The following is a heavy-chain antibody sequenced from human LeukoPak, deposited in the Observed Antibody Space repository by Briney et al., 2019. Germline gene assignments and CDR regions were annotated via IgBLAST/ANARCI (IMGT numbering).Heavy chain of an antibody. Sequence: GGSLRLSCAASGFTFSSYGMHWVRQAPGKGLEWVAVISYDGSNKYYADSVKGRFTISRDNSKNTLYLQMNSLRAEDTAVYYCARDEQDYYYGMDVWGQGTTVTVSS. CDR2: ISYDGSNK. CDR1: GFTFSSYG. V-gene: IGHV3-30*03. CDR3: ARDEQDYYYGMDV. J-gene: IGHJ6*02.